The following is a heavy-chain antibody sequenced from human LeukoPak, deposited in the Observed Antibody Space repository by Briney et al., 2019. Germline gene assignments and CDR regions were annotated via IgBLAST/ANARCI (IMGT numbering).Heavy chain of an antibody. D-gene: IGHD3-10*01. CDR3: ARDGPYGSGSYYFDY. Sequence: SETLSLTCTVSGGSISSYYWSWIRQPAGKGLEWIGRIYTSGSTNYNPSLKSRVTMSVDTSKNQFSLKLSSVTAADTAVYYCARDGPYGSGSYYFDYWGQGTLVTVSS. J-gene: IGHJ4*02. CDR1: GGSISSYY. CDR2: IYTSGST. V-gene: IGHV4-4*07.